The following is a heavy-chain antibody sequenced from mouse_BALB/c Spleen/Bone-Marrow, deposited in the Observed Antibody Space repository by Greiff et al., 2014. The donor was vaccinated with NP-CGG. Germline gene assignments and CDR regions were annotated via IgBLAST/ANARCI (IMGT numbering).Heavy chain of an antibody. CDR1: GFSLTSYG. D-gene: IGHD4-1*01. V-gene: IGHV2-9*02. J-gene: IGHJ1*01. Sequence: VMLVESGPGLVTPSQSLSITCTVSGFSLTSYGVHWVRQPPGKGLEWLGVIWAGGSTNYNSVLMSRLSISKDNSKSQVFLKMNSLQTDDTAMYYCASVTGTDWYFDVWGAGTTVTVSS. CDR3: ASVTGTDWYFDV. CDR2: IWAGGST.